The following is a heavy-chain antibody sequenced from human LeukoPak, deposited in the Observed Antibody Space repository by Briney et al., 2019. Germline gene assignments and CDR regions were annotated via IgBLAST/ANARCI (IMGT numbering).Heavy chain of an antibody. CDR1: GFTFSNYA. V-gene: IGHV3-30*04. D-gene: IGHD6-6*01. CDR2: TSYDESNK. J-gene: IGHJ4*02. Sequence: GGSLRLSCAASGFTFSNYAMHWVRQAPGKGLEWVAVTSYDESNKYYADSVKGRFTISRDNSKKTLYLQMNSLRGEDTAVYYCARVVVSSSPDYFDYWGQEPLVIVSS. CDR3: ARVVVSSSPDYFDY.